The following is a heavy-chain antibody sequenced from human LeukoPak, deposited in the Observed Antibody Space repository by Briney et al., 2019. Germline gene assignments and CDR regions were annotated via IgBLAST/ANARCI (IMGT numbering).Heavy chain of an antibody. Sequence: AAVKVSCKDSGYSFTSYDINWVRQATGQGLEWMGWMNPNSGNTGYAQKCQGRVTMTRNTSISTAYMELSSLRSEATAVYYCARHLHYYNSPWGQGTLVTVSS. CDR1: GYSFTSYD. CDR3: ARHLHYYNSP. V-gene: IGHV1-8*01. J-gene: IGHJ5*02. D-gene: IGHD3-22*01. CDR2: MNPNSGNT.